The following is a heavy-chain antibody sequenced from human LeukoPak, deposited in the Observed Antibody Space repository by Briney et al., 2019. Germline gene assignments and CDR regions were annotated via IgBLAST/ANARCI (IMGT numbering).Heavy chain of an antibody. CDR1: GFTVSSNY. CDR2: IYSGGST. Sequence: GGSLRLSCAASGFTVSSNYMSWVRQAPGKGLEWVSVIYSGGSTYYADSVKGRFTISRDNSKNTLYLQMNSLRAEDTAVYYCARCIVGAFFDYWGQGTLVTVSS. J-gene: IGHJ4*02. CDR3: ARCIVGAFFDY. V-gene: IGHV3-53*01. D-gene: IGHD1-26*01.